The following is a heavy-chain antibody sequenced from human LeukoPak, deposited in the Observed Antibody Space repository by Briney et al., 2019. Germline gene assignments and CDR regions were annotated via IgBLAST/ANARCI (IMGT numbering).Heavy chain of an antibody. CDR1: GFTFSSYW. D-gene: IGHD6-19*01. Sequence: GSLRLSCAASGFTFSSYWMSWVRQAPGKGLEWVAVISYDGTTKYYADSVKGRFTISRDNSKNLLYVQVNSLRPEDTAVYYCAKVAISRYSSGWIDYWGQGTLVTVSS. V-gene: IGHV3-30*18. CDR2: ISYDGTTK. J-gene: IGHJ4*02. CDR3: AKVAISRYSSGWIDY.